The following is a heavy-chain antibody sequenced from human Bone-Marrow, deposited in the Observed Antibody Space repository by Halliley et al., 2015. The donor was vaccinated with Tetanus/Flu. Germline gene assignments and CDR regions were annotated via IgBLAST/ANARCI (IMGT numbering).Heavy chain of an antibody. CDR3: ARVAGSGWPRGHFDY. CDR1: GGSVSSSSYY. Sequence: TLSLTCTVSGGSVSSSSYYWSWIRQPPGKGLEWIEYIYYRGNTNYNPSLKSRVTVSVDTSKNQFSLNLSSVTAADTAVHYCARVAGSGWPRGHFDYWGQGILVTVSS. V-gene: IGHV4-61*01. D-gene: IGHD6-19*01. CDR2: IYYRGNT. J-gene: IGHJ4*02.